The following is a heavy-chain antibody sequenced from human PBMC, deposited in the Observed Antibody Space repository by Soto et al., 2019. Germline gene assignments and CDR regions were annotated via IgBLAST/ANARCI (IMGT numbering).Heavy chain of an antibody. CDR3: ARILCSSTSCYTFDY. D-gene: IGHD2-2*02. V-gene: IGHV3-7*03. Sequence: GGSLRLSCAASGFTFSGYWMSWVRQAPGKGLECVANMRQDGSEKYYVDSVKGRFTISRDNAKNSLYLQMNSLRAEDTAVYYCARILCSSTSCYTFDYWGQGTLVTVYS. CDR2: MRQDGSEK. J-gene: IGHJ4*02. CDR1: GFTFSGYW.